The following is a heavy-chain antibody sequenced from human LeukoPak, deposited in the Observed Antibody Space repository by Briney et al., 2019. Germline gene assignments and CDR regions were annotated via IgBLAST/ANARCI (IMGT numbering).Heavy chain of an antibody. CDR2: ITSSGSTI. V-gene: IGHV3-48*03. D-gene: IGHD2-2*01. CDR1: GFTFSSYE. Sequence: GGSLRLSCAASGFTFSSYEMNWVRQAPGKGLEWVSYITSSGSTIYYADSVKGRFTISRDNAKNSLYLQVNSLRAEDTAVYYCAIDTGDIVVVPAAMGFFDYWGQGTLVTVSS. J-gene: IGHJ4*02. CDR3: AIDTGDIVVVPAAMGFFDY.